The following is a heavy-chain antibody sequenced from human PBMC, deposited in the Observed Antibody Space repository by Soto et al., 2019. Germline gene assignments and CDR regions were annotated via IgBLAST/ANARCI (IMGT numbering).Heavy chain of an antibody. CDR3: ATPRGDGYNSAHFDY. CDR1: GGTFSSYT. CDR2: IIPILGIA. V-gene: IGHV1-69*02. Sequence: QVQLVQSGAEVKKPGSSVKVSCKASGGTFSSYTISWVRQAPGQGLEWMGRIIPILGIANYAQKFQGRVTITVDKSTSTAYMELSSLRSEDTAVYYCATPRGDGYNSAHFDYWGQGTLVTVSS. J-gene: IGHJ4*02. D-gene: IGHD5-12*01.